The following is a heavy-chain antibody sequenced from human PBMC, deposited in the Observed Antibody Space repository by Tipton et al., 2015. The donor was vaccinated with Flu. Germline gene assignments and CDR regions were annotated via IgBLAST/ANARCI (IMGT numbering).Heavy chain of an antibody. V-gene: IGHV3-49*04. Sequence: SLRLSCTASGFTLGDYVMRWVRQAPGKGLECVGLIRSRAYGGTTEYAASVKGRFTISRDDSKSIAYLLMNSLKTEDTAVYYCARTLGFKSGYWGDYKYYGMDVWGQGTTVTVSS. J-gene: IGHJ6*02. CDR1: GFTLGDYV. CDR3: ARTLGFKSGYWGDYKYYGMDV. CDR2: IRSRAYGGTT. D-gene: IGHD3-9*01.